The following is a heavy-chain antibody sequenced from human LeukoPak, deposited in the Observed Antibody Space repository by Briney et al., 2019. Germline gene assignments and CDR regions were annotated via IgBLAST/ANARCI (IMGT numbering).Heavy chain of an antibody. CDR3: VKEGGSSWYYFDY. CDR1: GFTFSSYA. J-gene: IGHJ4*02. Sequence: PGESLRFSCGASGFTFSSYAMSWVRQAPGKGLEWVSVISGSGADTYYADSVKGRFTISRDNSKNTLYLQVNSLRAEDTAVYYCVKEGGSSWYYFDYWGQGTLVTVSS. CDR2: ISGSGADT. V-gene: IGHV3-23*01. D-gene: IGHD6-13*01.